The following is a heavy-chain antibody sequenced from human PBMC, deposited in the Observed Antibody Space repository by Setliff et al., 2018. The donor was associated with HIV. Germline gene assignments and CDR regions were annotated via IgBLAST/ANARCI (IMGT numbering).Heavy chain of an antibody. CDR1: GFTFSSYG. CDR3: AKDLVTTTGPDY. CDR2: IWYDGSNK. Sequence: GGSLRLSCAASGFTFSSYGMHWVRQAPGKGLEWVAVIWYDGSNKYYADSVKVRFTISRDNSKNTLYLQMNSLRAEDTAVYYCAKDLVTTTGPDYWGQGTLVTVSS. J-gene: IGHJ4*02. V-gene: IGHV3-33*06. D-gene: IGHD1-1*01.